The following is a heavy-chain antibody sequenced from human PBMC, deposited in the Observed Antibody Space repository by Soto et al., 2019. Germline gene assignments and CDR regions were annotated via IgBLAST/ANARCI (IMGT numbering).Heavy chain of an antibody. CDR1: GFTFSSYG. CDR3: AKDNIWV. J-gene: IGHJ4*02. D-gene: IGHD3-16*01. V-gene: IGHV3-30*18. Sequence: QVQLVESGGGVVQPGRSLRLSCAASGFTFSSYGMHWVRQAPGKGLEWVAVISYDGSNKYYADSVKGRFTISRDNSKNTLYLQMNSLRAEDTAVYYCAKDNIWVWGQGTLVTVSS. CDR2: ISYDGSNK.